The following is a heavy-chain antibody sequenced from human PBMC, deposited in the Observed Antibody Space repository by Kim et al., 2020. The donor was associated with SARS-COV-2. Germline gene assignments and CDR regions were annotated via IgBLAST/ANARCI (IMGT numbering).Heavy chain of an antibody. J-gene: IGHJ4*02. V-gene: IGHV3-23*01. CDR1: GFSFSTHA. D-gene: IGHD3-16*01. CDR3: AKELGDYSENDQ. CDR2: ISGTGDDK. Sequence: GGSLRLSCITFGFSFSTHAMNWVRQAPGKGLEWVSGISGTGDDKYYAESVKGRFTISRDIYKKTLYLQMNDLRVEDKAVYYCAKELGDYSENDQWGQG.